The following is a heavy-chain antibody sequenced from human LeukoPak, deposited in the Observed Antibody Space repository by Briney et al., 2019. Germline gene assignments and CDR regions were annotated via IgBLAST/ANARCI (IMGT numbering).Heavy chain of an antibody. D-gene: IGHD3-22*01. J-gene: IGHJ3*02. Sequence: GGSLRLSCAASGFTFSSYSMNWVRQAPGKGLEWVSSISSSSSYIYYADSVKGRFTISRDNAKNPLYLQMNSLRAEDTAVYYCARDTLDYYDSGYDAFDIWGQGTMVTVSS. CDR1: GFTFSSYS. V-gene: IGHV3-21*01. CDR3: ARDTLDYYDSGYDAFDI. CDR2: ISSSSSYI.